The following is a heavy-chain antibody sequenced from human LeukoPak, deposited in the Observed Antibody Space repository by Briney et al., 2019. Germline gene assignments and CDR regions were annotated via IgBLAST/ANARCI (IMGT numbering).Heavy chain of an antibody. CDR1: GYSFIDYY. CDR2: INPTGTRT. D-gene: IGHD3-10*01. Sequence: GASVKVSCKTSGYSFIDYYIHWVRQAPGQGLEWIGLINPTGTRTGYAQEFQGRVTMTRDMSTSTDYMELSSLRSEDTAIYYCARDNSVGDIAWWFDPWGQGTLVTVST. V-gene: IGHV1-46*01. J-gene: IGHJ5*02. CDR3: ARDNSVGDIAWWFDP.